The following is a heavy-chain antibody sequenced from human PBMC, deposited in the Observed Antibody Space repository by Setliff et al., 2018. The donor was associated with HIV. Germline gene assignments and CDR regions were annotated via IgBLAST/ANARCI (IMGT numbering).Heavy chain of an antibody. V-gene: IGHV1-69*13. D-gene: IGHD3-3*01. CDR3: ARARNTMFGEVIAGYYGMDV. Sequence: SVKVSCKASGGTFSSNAISWVRQAPGQGLEWMGGIIPIFGTANYAQKFQGRVTITADESTSTVYMELSSLRSEDTAVYYCARARNTMFGEVIAGYYGMDVWGQGTTVTVSS. J-gene: IGHJ6*02. CDR2: IIPIFGTA. CDR1: GGTFSSNA.